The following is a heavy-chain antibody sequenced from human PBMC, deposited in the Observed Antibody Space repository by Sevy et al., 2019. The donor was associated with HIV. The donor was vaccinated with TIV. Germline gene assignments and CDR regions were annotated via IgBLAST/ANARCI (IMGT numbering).Heavy chain of an antibody. V-gene: IGHV1-2*02. CDR2: INPNDGVT. Sequence: ASVKVSCKASGYTFTDYYIHWVRQAPGQGLEWMAWINPNDGVTNYAQRFQGGVTVSRETSISTAYMELRRLRSDDTAIYYCASLTTMPTSDLYGMDVWGQGTTVTRLL. J-gene: IGHJ6*02. CDR1: GYTFTDYY. D-gene: IGHD1-1*01. CDR3: ASLTTMPTSDLYGMDV.